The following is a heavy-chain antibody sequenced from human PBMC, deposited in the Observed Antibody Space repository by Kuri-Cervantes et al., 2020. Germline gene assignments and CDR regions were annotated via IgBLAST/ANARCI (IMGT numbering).Heavy chain of an antibody. J-gene: IGHJ4*02. V-gene: IGHV3-30*03. CDR1: GFTFSSYS. D-gene: IGHD6-19*01. CDR2: ISYDGSNK. CDR3: ATWGIAVARFRSPNFDY. Sequence: GGSLRLSCAASGFTFSSYSMNWVRQAPGKGLEWVAVISYDGSNKYYADSVKGRFTISRDNSKNTLYLQMNSLRAEDTAVYYCATWGIAVARFRSPNFDYWGQGTLVTVSS.